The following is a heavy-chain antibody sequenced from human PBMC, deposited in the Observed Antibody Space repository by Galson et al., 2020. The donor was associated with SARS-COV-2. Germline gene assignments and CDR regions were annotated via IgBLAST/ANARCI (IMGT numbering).Heavy chain of an antibody. J-gene: IGHJ3*01. CDR1: GFSFSSYW. CDR3: ARDWSDIVVTNKALDL. V-gene: IGHV3-7*01. Sequence: GESLKISCGASGFSFSSYWMSWVRQAPGKGLEWVANIKEDGTQKYYVDSVKGRFTVSRDNAEKSLYLQMKSLRAEDTAVYYCARDWSDIVVTNKALDLWGQGTVVSVS. CDR2: IKEDGTQK. D-gene: IGHD5-12*01.